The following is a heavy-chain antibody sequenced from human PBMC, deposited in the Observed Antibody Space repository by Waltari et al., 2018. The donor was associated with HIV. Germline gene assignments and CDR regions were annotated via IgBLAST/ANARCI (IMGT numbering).Heavy chain of an antibody. CDR3: ARGLDGANSPFFDS. CDR2: IYYTGTT. D-gene: IGHD4-17*01. CDR1: GGSTSNYY. Sequence: QVQLQESGPGLVKPSETLSLTCTVSGGSTSNYYWSWIRQPPGKGLEWIGYIYYTGTTSHNPSLKSRVTISLDTSKKQFSLNLTSVTAADTAFYFCARGLDGANSPFFDSWGQGTLVTVSS. V-gene: IGHV4-59*01. J-gene: IGHJ4*02.